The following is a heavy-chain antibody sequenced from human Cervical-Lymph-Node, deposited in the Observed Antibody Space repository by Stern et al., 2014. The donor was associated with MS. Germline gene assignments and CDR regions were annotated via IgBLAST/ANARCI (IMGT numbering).Heavy chain of an antibody. Sequence: QLVQSGGGLVKPGGSLRLSCAASGFTFSSYSMNWVRQAPGKGLEWVSSITSSSSHIYYADSVKGRFTISRDNAKNSLYLQMNSPRAEDTAVYYCARVSSSSPYYYYEMDVWGQGTTVTVSS. V-gene: IGHV3-21*01. CDR2: ITSSSSHI. CDR1: GFTFSSYS. J-gene: IGHJ6*02. D-gene: IGHD6-6*01. CDR3: ARVSSSSPYYYYEMDV.